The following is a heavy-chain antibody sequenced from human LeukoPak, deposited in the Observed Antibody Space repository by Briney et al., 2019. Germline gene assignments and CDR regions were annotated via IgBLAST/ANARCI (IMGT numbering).Heavy chain of an antibody. J-gene: IGHJ3*02. CDR2: IYYSGST. V-gene: IGHV4-39*01. Sequence: SETLSLTCTVSGGSISSSSYYWGWTRQPPGKGLEWIGSIYYSGSTYYNPSLKSRVTISVDTSKNQFSLKLSSVTAADTAVYYCAILVGAAVSDAFDIWGQGTMVTVSS. CDR1: GGSISSSSYY. CDR3: AILVGAAVSDAFDI. D-gene: IGHD1-26*01.